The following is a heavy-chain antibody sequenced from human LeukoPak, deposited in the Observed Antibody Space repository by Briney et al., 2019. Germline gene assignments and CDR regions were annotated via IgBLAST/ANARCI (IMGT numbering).Heavy chain of an antibody. D-gene: IGHD3-10*01. Sequence: PSETLSLTCSVSGGSINSYYWGWVRQPAGKGLEWIGRNYTTGTTIYSPSLKSRLSMSLDTSKNQFSLTLTSVTAADTAVYYCGRQGYTASYYFVDYWGPGTLVTVSS. CDR2: NYTTGTT. V-gene: IGHV4-4*07. J-gene: IGHJ4*02. CDR3: GRQGYTASYYFVDY. CDR1: GGSINSYY.